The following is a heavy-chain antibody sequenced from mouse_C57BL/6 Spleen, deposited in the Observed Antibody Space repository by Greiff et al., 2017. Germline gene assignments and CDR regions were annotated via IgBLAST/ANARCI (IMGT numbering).Heavy chain of an antibody. D-gene: IGHD1-1*01. CDR1: GYTFTSYW. CDR2: IYPGSGST. V-gene: IGHV1-55*01. Sequence: QVQLQQPGAELVKPGASVKMSCKASGYTFTSYWITWVKQRPGQGLEWIGDIYPGSGSTNYNEKFKSKATLTVDTSSSTAYMQLSSLTSEDSAVYYGASYYYGSSYVFDYWGQGTTLTVSS. J-gene: IGHJ2*01. CDR3: ASYYYGSSYVFDY.